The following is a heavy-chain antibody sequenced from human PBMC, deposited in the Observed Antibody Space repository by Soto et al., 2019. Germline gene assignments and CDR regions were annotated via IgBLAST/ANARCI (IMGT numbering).Heavy chain of an antibody. CDR3: ARRDCSGGSCYQGDAFDI. V-gene: IGHV1-2*02. J-gene: IGHJ3*02. CDR2: INPNSGGT. D-gene: IGHD2-15*01. CDR1: GYTFTGYY. Sequence: QVQLVQSGAEVKKPGASVKVSCKASGYTFTGYYMHWVRQAPGQGLEWMGWINPNSGGTNYAQKFQGRVTITADKSTSTAYMELSSLRSEDTAVYYCARRDCSGGSCYQGDAFDIWGQGTMVTVSS.